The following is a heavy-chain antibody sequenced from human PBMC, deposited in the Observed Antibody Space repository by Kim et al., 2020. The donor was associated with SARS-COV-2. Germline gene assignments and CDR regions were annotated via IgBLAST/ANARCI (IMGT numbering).Heavy chain of an antibody. CDR3: ARGLLAVAGTEGGREL. Sequence: LKSRVTISVDTCKNQFSLKLSSVTAADTAVYYCARGLLAVAGTEGGRELWGQGTLVTVSS. D-gene: IGHD6-19*01. J-gene: IGHJ4*02. V-gene: IGHV4-34*01.